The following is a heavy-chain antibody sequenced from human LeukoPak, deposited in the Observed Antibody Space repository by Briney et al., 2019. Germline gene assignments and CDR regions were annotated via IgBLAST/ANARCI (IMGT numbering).Heavy chain of an antibody. Sequence: SETLSLTCTVSGGSISSGNFYGGWIRQPPGKGLEWIGNIFYTGNTYYNPSLKSRVTMSVDTSKNQFSLKMSSVSAADTAVYYCVRLRETLDYWGQGTLVTVSS. V-gene: IGHV4-39*01. CDR3: VRLRETLDY. CDR1: GGSISSGNFY. J-gene: IGHJ4*02. CDR2: IFYTGNT. D-gene: IGHD1-26*01.